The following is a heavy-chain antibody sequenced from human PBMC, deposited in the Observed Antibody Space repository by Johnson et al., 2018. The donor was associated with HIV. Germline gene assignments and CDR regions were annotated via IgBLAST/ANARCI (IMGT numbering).Heavy chain of an antibody. D-gene: IGHD3-22*01. CDR1: GFTFSDYY. V-gene: IGHV3-30-3*01. CDR3: VRRFYDSSAFDI. J-gene: IGHJ3*02. Sequence: QVQLVESGGGLVKPGGSLRLSCAASGFTFSDYYMSWIRQAPGKGLEWVGFISYDGSNKYFTDSVRGRFTISRDNSRNTLFLQMNSLRAEDTGVYYCVRRFYDSSAFDIWGRGTMVTVSS. CDR2: ISYDGSNK.